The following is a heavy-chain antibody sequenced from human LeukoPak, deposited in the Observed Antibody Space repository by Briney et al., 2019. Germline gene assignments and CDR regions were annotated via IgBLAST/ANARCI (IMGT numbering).Heavy chain of an antibody. CDR2: ISGSGDNT. CDR3: AKDLPEYYYDSSGYSS. V-gene: IGHV3-23*01. J-gene: IGHJ5*02. D-gene: IGHD3-22*01. Sequence: PGGSLRLSCAASGFTFSNYAMSWVRQAPGKGLEWVSAISGSGDNTYYADSVKGRFTVSRDNSKNTLYVQMKSLRAEDTAVYYCAKDLPEYYYDSSGYSSWGQGTLVTVSS. CDR1: GFTFSNYA.